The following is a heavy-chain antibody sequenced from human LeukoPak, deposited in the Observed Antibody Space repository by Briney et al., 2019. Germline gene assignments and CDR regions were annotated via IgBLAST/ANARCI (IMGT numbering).Heavy chain of an antibody. CDR2: IYSGGTT. J-gene: IGHJ4*02. CDR1: GFTFSNYG. V-gene: IGHV3-53*04. D-gene: IGHD5-18*01. Sequence: GGSLRLSCAASGFTFSNYGMHWVRQAPGKGLEWVSTIYSGGTTYYADSVMGRFTISRHNSRNTLYLQMNSLRAEDTAVYYCARVDTVMAYYFDLWGQGTLVTVSS. CDR3: ARVDTVMAYYFDL.